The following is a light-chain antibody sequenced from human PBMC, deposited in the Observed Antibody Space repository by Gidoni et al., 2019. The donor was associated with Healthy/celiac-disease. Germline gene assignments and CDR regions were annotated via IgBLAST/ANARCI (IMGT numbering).Light chain of an antibody. CDR2: AAS. CDR1: QGISSY. CDR3: QQYYSYPPLT. J-gene: IGKJ1*01. V-gene: IGKV1-8*01. Sequence: AIRMTQSPSSLSASTGDRVTITCRASQGISSYLAWYQQKPGKAPKLLIYAASTLQSGVPSRFSGSGSGTDFTITISCLQSEDFATYYCQQYYSYPPLTFGQGTKVEIK.